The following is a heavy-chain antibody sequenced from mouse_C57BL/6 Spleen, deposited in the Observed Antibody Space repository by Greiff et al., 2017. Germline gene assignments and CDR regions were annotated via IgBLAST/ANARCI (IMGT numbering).Heavy chain of an antibody. CDR2: IRSKSNNYAT. CDR1: GFSFNTYA. J-gene: IGHJ3*01. CDR3: VRDGYSAWFAY. D-gene: IGHD2-3*01. V-gene: IGHV10-1*01. Sequence: EVQLQESGGGLVQPKGSLKLSCAASGFSFNTYAMNWVRQAPGKGLEWVARIRSKSNNYATYYADSVKDRFTISRDDSESMLYLQMNNLKTEDTAMYYCVRDGYSAWFAYWGQGTLVTVSA.